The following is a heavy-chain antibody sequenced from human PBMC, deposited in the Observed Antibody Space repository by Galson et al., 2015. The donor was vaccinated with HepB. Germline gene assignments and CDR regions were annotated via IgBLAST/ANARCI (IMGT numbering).Heavy chain of an antibody. Sequence: SLRLSCAASGFSFSTYAMHWVRQAPGKGLEWVAVISYDGTNKYNADSVKGRFTISRDNSKNTLYMQMNSLRAEDTAVYYCAKDFWMGASTEGPVDSWGQGTLVTVSS. V-gene: IGHV3-30-3*01. CDR3: AKDFWMGASTEGPVDS. D-gene: IGHD1-26*01. CDR1: GFSFSTYA. CDR2: ISYDGTNK. J-gene: IGHJ4*02.